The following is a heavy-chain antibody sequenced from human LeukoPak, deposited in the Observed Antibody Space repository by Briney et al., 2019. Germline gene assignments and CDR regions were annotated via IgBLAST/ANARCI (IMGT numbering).Heavy chain of an antibody. CDR3: ARHVSGGYSYGYYFDY. CDR1: GGSISGSTY. D-gene: IGHD5-18*01. J-gene: IGHJ4*02. Sequence: SSETLSLTCTVSGGSISGSTYWGWIRQSPGKGLEWIGSVYYTGNTYYNPSLKSRVTISVDTSKNQFSLKLSSVTAADTAIYYCARHVSGGYSYGYYFDYWGQGTLVTVSS. CDR2: VYYTGNT. V-gene: IGHV4-39*01.